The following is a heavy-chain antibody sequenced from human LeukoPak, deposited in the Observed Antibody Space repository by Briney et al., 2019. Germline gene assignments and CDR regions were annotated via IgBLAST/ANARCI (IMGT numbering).Heavy chain of an antibody. Sequence: ASVKVSCKASGYSFSSYAMNWVRQAPGQGLERMGWINTDTGNPTYAQGFTGRFVFSLDTSVSTAYLQISSLKAEDTAVYYCARAHQPLGGLSFPDSWGQGTLVTVSS. V-gene: IGHV7-4-1*02. CDR3: ARAHQPLGGLSFPDS. CDR2: INTDTGNP. J-gene: IGHJ5*01. D-gene: IGHD3-16*02. CDR1: GYSFSSYA.